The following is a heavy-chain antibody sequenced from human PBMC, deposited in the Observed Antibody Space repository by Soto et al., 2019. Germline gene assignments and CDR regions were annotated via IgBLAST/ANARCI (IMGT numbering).Heavy chain of an antibody. D-gene: IGHD2-2*01. CDR2: INPSGGTT. CDR3: ARGPATAPDAY. J-gene: IGHJ4*02. CDR1: GYIFTSYY. V-gene: IGHV1-46*01. Sequence: QVQLAQSGTEVKKPGASVKVSCKTSGYIFTSYYIHWVRQAPVQGLEWMGIINPSGGTTTYAQKFQGRVTMTRDTSTSTVYMVLSSLRSEDTAVYYCARGPATAPDAYWGLGTLVTVSS.